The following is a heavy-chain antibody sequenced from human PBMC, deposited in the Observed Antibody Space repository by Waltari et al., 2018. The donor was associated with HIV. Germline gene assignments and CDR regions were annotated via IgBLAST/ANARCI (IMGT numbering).Heavy chain of an antibody. D-gene: IGHD3-22*01. Sequence: QLQLQESGPGLVKPSETLSLTCTVSGGSISSSSYYWGWLRQPPGKGLEWIGSIYYSGSTYYNPSLKSRVTISVDTSKNQFSLKLSSVTAADTAVYYCARLRVYDSSGYYAFFDYWGQGTLVTVSS. V-gene: IGHV4-39*01. J-gene: IGHJ4*02. CDR3: ARLRVYDSSGYYAFFDY. CDR2: IYYSGST. CDR1: GGSISSSSYY.